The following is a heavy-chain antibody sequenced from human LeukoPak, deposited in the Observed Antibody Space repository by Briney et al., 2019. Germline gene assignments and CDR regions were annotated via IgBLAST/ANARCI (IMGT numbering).Heavy chain of an antibody. CDR3: ARDILLGGYYGMDV. D-gene: IGHD2-21*01. Sequence: AGGSLRLSCAASGFTVSSNYMSWVRQAPGKGLEWVSVIYSGGSTYYADSVKGRFTISRHNSKNTLYLQMNSLRAEDTAVYYCARDILLGGYYGMDVWGQGRRSPSP. V-gene: IGHV3-53*04. J-gene: IGHJ6*02. CDR1: GFTVSSNY. CDR2: IYSGGST.